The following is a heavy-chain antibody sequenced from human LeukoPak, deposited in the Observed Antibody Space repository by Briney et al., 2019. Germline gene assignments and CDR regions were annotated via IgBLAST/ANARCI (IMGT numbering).Heavy chain of an antibody. CDR1: GASISESY. V-gene: IGHV4-4*07. Sequence: SETLSLTCTVSGASISESYGSWFRQPAGKGLDWIGNLYPGVTTSYNASLRSRVAMSVDTSRNEISLTLTSVTGADTAVYYCARSDCYGGNCYTFRFDRWGQGTEVVVSS. D-gene: IGHD2-15*01. CDR2: LYPGVTT. J-gene: IGHJ5*02. CDR3: ARSDCYGGNCYTFRFDR.